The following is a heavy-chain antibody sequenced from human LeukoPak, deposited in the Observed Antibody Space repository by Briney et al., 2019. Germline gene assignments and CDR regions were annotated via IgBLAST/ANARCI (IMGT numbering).Heavy chain of an antibody. V-gene: IGHV5-51*01. D-gene: IGHD3-22*01. CDR1: GYSFTSYW. Sequence: GESLKISCKGSGYSFTSYWIGWVRQMPGKGLEWMGIIYPGDSDTRYSPSFQGQVTISADKSISTAYLQWSSLKASDTAMYYCARQDYYDSSGLRYFDHWGQGTLVTVSS. CDR2: IYPGDSDT. J-gene: IGHJ4*02. CDR3: ARQDYYDSSGLRYFDH.